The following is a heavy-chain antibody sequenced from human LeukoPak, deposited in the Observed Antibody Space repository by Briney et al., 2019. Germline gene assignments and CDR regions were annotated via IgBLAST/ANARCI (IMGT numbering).Heavy chain of an antibody. CDR3: AKDQSSGWPTYYFDS. J-gene: IGHJ4*02. CDR2: ISSSSSTI. Sequence: GRSLRLSCAAFGFTFSSYSMNWVRQAPGKGLEWVSYISSSSSTIYYADSVKGRFTISRDNAKNSLYLEMNSLRDEDTAVYYCAKDQSSGWPTYYFDSWGQGTLVTVSS. CDR1: GFTFSSYS. V-gene: IGHV3-48*02. D-gene: IGHD6-19*01.